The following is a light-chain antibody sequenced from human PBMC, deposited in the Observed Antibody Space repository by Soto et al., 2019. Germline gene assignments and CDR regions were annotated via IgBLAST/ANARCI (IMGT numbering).Light chain of an antibody. J-gene: IGKJ4*01. CDR3: QQSYSTPLT. CDR1: QTISSY. V-gene: IGKV1-39*01. CDR2: AAS. Sequence: DIQMTQSPSSLSASVGDRVTITCRASQTISSYLNWYQHKPGKAPKVLIYAASSLQSVVPSRFSGSGSGTDFTLNISSLQPEDFATYYCQQSYSTPLTFGGGTKVEIK.